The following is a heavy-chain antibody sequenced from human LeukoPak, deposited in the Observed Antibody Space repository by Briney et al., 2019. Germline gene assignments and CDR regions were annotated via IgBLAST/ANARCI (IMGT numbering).Heavy chain of an antibody. V-gene: IGHV4-61*01. Sequence: PSETLSLTCTVSGGSVSSGSYYWSWIRQPPGKGLEWIGYIYYSGSTNYNPSLKSRVTISVDTSKNQFSLKLSSVAAADTAVYYCARDLRDYVWGSYRYRYYYGMDVWGQGTTVTVSS. CDR3: ARDLRDYVWGSYRYRYYYGMDV. CDR1: GGSVSSGSYY. D-gene: IGHD3-16*02. CDR2: IYYSGST. J-gene: IGHJ6*02.